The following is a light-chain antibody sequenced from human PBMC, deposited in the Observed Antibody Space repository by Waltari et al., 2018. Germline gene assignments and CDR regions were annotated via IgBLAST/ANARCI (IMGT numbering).Light chain of an antibody. Sequence: EIVLTQSPATRSLSPGDTATLSCRASQSVTTYLAWYQQKPGQAPRLLIYDATNRATGIPARFSASGSGTDFTLTISSLEPEDFAVYYCQQRSNWPITFGQGTRLEIK. CDR2: DAT. V-gene: IGKV3-11*01. CDR1: QSVTTY. CDR3: QQRSNWPIT. J-gene: IGKJ5*01.